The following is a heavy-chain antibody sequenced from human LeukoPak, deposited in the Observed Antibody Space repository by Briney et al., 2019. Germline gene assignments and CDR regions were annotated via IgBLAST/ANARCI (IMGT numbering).Heavy chain of an antibody. D-gene: IGHD1-26*01. J-gene: IGHJ4*02. CDR2: ISSSSSYI. Sequence: PGGSLRLPCAASGFTFSSYSMNWVRQAPGKGLEWVSSISSSSSYIYYADSVKGRFTISRDNAKNSLYLQMNSLRAEDTAVYYCARGLGGSYPFDYWGQGTLVTVSS. V-gene: IGHV3-21*01. CDR3: ARGLGGSYPFDY. CDR1: GFTFSSYS.